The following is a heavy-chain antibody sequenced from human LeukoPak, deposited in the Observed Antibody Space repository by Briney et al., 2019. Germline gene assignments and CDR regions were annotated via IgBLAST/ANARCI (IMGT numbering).Heavy chain of an antibody. V-gene: IGHV4-59*01. CDR3: AREDYSVGRIDY. Sequence: SETLSLTFTVSGGSISSYYWSWIRQPPGKGLEWIGYIYYSGSTNYNPSLKSRVTISVDTSKNQFSLKLSSVTAADTAVYYCAREDYSVGRIDYWGQGTLVTVSS. CDR1: GGSISSYY. D-gene: IGHD2-15*01. J-gene: IGHJ4*02. CDR2: IYYSGST.